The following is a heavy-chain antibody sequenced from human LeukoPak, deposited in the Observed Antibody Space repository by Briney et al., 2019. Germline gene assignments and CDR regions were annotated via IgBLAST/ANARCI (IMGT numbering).Heavy chain of an antibody. J-gene: IGHJ4*02. V-gene: IGHV1-69*01. CDR2: IIPIFGTA. D-gene: IGHD3-10*01. CDR3: ASLFYSGTAGY. Sequence: SVKVSCKASGNSISNYAVSWVRQAPGQGFEWMGGIIPIFGTADYAQKFQGRVTITADQSTSTAYMELSSLRSEDTAVYYCASLFYSGTAGYWGQGTLVTVSS. CDR1: GNSISNYA.